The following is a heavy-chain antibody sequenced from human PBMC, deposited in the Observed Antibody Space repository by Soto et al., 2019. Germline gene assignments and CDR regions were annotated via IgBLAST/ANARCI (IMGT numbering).Heavy chain of an antibody. Sequence: GASVKVSSKASGYAFTGYYMQWVRQSPGQGLEWMGWINPNSGGTNYAQKFQGRVPMTRDTSISTAYMELTRLRSDDTAVYYCARDRQWLVHWFDPWGQGTLVTVSS. J-gene: IGHJ5*02. CDR1: GYAFTGYY. V-gene: IGHV1-2*02. D-gene: IGHD6-19*01. CDR2: INPNSGGT. CDR3: ARDRQWLVHWFDP.